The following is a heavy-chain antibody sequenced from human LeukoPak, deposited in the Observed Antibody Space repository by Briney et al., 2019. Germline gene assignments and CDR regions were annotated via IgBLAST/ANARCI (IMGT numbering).Heavy chain of an antibody. CDR1: GFTLSSYS. V-gene: IGHV3-21*01. Sequence: PGGSLRLSCAASGFTLSSYSMNWVRQAPGKGLEWVSSISSSSSYIYYADSVKGRFTISRDNAKNSLYLQMNSLRAEDTAVYYCARVQLEPRDAFDIWGQGTMVTVSS. D-gene: IGHD1-1*01. CDR3: ARVQLEPRDAFDI. J-gene: IGHJ3*02. CDR2: ISSSSSYI.